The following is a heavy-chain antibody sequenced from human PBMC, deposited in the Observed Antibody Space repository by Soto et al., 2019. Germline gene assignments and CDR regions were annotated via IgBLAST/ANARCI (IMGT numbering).Heavy chain of an antibody. D-gene: IGHD5-12*01. CDR3: ARRSYDEAFDY. CDR1: GGSISSYY. V-gene: IGHV4-59*08. CDR2: IYYSGST. Sequence: SETLSLTCTVSGGSISSYYWSWIRQPPGKGLEWIGYIYYSGSTNYNPSLKSQVTISVDTSKNQFSLKLSSVTAADTAVYYCARRSYDEAFDYWGQGTLVTVSS. J-gene: IGHJ4*02.